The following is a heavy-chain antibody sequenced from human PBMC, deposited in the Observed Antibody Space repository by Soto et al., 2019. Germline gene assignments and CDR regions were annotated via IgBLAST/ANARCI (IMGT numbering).Heavy chain of an antibody. CDR2: IYYSGST. CDR1: GGSISSYY. V-gene: IGHV4-59*08. D-gene: IGHD3-16*01. CDR3: ARRLYGMSDAFDI. J-gene: IGHJ3*02. Sequence: SETLSLTCTVSGGSISSYYWSWIRQPPGKGLEWIGYIYYSGSTNYNPSLKSRVTISVDTSKNQFSLKLSSVTAADTAVYYCARRLYGMSDAFDIWGQGTMVTVSS.